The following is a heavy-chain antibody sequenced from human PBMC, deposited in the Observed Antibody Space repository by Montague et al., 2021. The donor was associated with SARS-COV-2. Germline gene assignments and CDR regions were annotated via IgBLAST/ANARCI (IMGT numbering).Heavy chain of an antibody. V-gene: IGHV4-59*08. CDR1: NGSISGHY. CDR2: ILYRGTT. J-gene: IGHJ4*02. Sequence: SETLSLTCTVSNGSISGHYWTWIRHSPGWGLESLANILYRGTTDYNPSPKCRLTLSVDTSMNQFSPTLTSPTAADTAIYYCARLGGSGSYLAFDYWGQGTLVTVSS. CDR3: ARLGGSGSYLAFDY. D-gene: IGHD3-10*01.